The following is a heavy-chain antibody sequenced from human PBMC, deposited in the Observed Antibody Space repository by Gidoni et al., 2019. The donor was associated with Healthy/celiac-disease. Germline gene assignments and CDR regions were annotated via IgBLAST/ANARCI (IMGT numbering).Heavy chain of an antibody. Sequence: QVQLQESGPGLVKPSETLSLPCTVSGGSVSSGSYYCSWIRQPPGKGLEWIGYIYYSGSTNYNPSLKSRVTISVDTSKNQCSLKLSSVTAADTAVYYCACFPTPRGGATTDYWGQGTLVTVSS. CDR3: ACFPTPRGGATTDY. D-gene: IGHD1-26*01. J-gene: IGHJ4*02. CDR2: IYYSGST. V-gene: IGHV4-61*01. CDR1: GGSVSSGSYY.